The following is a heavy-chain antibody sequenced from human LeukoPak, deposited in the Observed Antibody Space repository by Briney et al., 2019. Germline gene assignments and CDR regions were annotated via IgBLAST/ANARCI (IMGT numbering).Heavy chain of an antibody. CDR1: GGSISSYY. J-gene: IGHJ4*02. V-gene: IGHV4-4*07. CDR3: ARDRRDTSMVWDY. D-gene: IGHD5-18*01. CDR2: IYTSGST. Sequence: SETLSLTCIVSGGSISSYYWSWIRQPAGKGLEWIGRIYTSGSTNYNPSLKSRVTISVDTSKNQFSLKMRSVTAADTAVYYCARDRRDTSMVWDYWGQGTLVTVSS.